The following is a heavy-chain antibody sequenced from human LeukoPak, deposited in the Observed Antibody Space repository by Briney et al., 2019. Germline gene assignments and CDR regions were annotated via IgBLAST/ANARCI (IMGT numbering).Heavy chain of an antibody. CDR2: IYVGGST. Sequence: GGSLRLSCAASGLSVGKKYMSWVRQAPGKGLEWVSVIYVGGSTYYADSVRGRFTISRDNSENTLYLQMNSLRVDDTAVYYCATRPDGYDLPYFDYWGQGTLVTVSS. V-gene: IGHV3-66*01. D-gene: IGHD5-18*01. J-gene: IGHJ4*02. CDR1: GLSVGKKY. CDR3: ATRPDGYDLPYFDY.